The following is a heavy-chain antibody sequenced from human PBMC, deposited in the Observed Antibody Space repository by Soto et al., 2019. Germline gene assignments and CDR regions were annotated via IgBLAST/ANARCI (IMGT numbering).Heavy chain of an antibody. Sequence: QITLKESGPTLVRPTQTLTLTCTFSGFSLSTSGLGVGWIRQPPGQALEWLALIYWNDDKRYSPSLNARLTITKDTSKNQVVLTMTNMDPVDTATYYCAHRPSGWYLFDYWGQGTLVTVSS. CDR2: IYWNDDK. D-gene: IGHD6-19*01. V-gene: IGHV2-5*01. CDR1: GFSLSTSGLG. CDR3: AHRPSGWYLFDY. J-gene: IGHJ4*02.